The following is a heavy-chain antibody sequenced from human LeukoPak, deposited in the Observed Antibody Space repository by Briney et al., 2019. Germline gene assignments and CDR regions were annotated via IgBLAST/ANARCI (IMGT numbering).Heavy chain of an antibody. CDR3: ARAPAFCGGDCYPARLDS. J-gene: IGHJ4*02. CDR2: VSYDGRSK. Sequence: GGSLRLSCAASGFTFSSYAMHWVRQAPGKGLEWVAIVSYDGRSKYHADSVKGRFIISRDDSKNTLYLQMNSLRAEDTALYYCARAPAFCGGDCYPARLDSWGQGTLVTVFS. V-gene: IGHV3-30*04. D-gene: IGHD2-21*02. CDR1: GFTFSSYA.